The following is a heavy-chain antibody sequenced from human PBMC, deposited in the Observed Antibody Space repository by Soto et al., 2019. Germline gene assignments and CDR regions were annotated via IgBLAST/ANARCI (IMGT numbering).Heavy chain of an antibody. D-gene: IGHD7-27*01. V-gene: IGHV4-30-4*01. CDR3: ARGRYCLTGRCFPNWFDS. Sequence: TLSLTCSVSGDSISNLDYFWAWIRQPPGQALEYIGYIYKSATTYYNPSFESRVAISVDTSKSQFSLNVTSVTAADTAVYFCARGRYCLTGRCFPNWFDSWGQGALVTVYS. CDR1: GDSISNLDYF. CDR2: IYKSATT. J-gene: IGHJ5*01.